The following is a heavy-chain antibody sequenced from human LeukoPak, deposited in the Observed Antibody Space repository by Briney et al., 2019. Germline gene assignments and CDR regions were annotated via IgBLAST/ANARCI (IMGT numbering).Heavy chain of an antibody. CDR1: GGSISGYY. D-gene: IGHD2-15*01. Sequence: SETLSLTCTVSGGSISGYYWSWIRQPPGKGLEWIGYIYYSGSTNYDPSLKNRVTISVDTSKNQFSLKLNSVTAADTAVYYCAREGSAYGMDVWGQGTTVTVSS. CDR3: AREGSAYGMDV. J-gene: IGHJ6*02. CDR2: IYYSGST. V-gene: IGHV4-59*01.